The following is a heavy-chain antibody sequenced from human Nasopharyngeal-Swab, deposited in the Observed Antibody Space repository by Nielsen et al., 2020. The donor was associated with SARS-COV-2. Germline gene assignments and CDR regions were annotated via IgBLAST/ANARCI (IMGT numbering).Heavy chain of an antibody. J-gene: IGHJ4*02. D-gene: IGHD3-10*01. V-gene: IGHV3-21*01. CDR1: GFTFSNAW. Sequence: GEALKISCAASGFTFSNAWMSWVRQAPGKGLEWVSSISSSSAYIYYADSVKGRFTISRDNAKNSLYLQMNSLRAEDTAVYYCAKDYYGSGGAYYFDYWGQGTLVTVSS. CDR2: ISSSSAYI. CDR3: AKDYYGSGGAYYFDY.